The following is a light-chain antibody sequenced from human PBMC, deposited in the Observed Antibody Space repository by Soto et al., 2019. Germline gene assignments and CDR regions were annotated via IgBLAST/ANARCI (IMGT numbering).Light chain of an antibody. CDR3: QQRSNWPLT. Sequence: EIVLTQSPGTLSLSPGERATLSCRASQSVSSYLAWYQQKPGQAPRLLIYDASNRATGIPARFSGSGSGTDFTLTISSLEPEDSAVYYCQQRSNWPLTFGGGTKVAIK. CDR2: DAS. V-gene: IGKV3-11*01. CDR1: QSVSSY. J-gene: IGKJ4*01.